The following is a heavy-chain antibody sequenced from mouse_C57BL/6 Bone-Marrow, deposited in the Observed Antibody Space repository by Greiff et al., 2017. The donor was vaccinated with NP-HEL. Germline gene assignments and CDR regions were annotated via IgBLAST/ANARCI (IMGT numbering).Heavy chain of an antibody. V-gene: IGHV1-54*01. D-gene: IGHD1-1*01. CDR3: AREYYGSSYNY. J-gene: IGHJ2*01. CDR2: IYPGSGST. Sequence: QVQLQQSGAELVRPGPSVKVSCKASGYAFTNYLIEWVKQRPGQGLEWIGDIYPGSGSTNYNEKFKSKATLTVDTSSSTAYMQLSSLTSEDSAVYYCAREYYGSSYNYWGQGTTLTVSS. CDR1: GYAFTNYL.